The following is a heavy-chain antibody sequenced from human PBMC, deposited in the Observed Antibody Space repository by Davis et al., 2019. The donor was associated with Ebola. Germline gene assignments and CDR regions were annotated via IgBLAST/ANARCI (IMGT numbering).Heavy chain of an antibody. J-gene: IGHJ4*02. CDR2: ISGGSTTI. Sequence: GSLRLSCAASGFMFSDYFMNWVRQAPGKGLEWVSYISGGSTTIYFADSVKGRFTVSRDNAKNTLYLQMDSLRAEDTAIYYCARAPNSGSFSDYWGQGTLVTVSS. CDR1: GFMFSDYF. CDR3: ARAPNSGSFSDY. V-gene: IGHV3-11*01. D-gene: IGHD1-26*01.